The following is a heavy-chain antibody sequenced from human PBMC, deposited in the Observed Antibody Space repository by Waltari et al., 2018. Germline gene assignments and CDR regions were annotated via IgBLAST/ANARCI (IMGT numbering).Heavy chain of an antibody. CDR3: AKDAFGNTYLDF. CDR1: GLTFSNFG. J-gene: IGHJ4*02. CDR2: IWFDGSDK. V-gene: IGHV3-30*02. Sequence: QVNLVESGGGVVQPGGSLRLSCAPSGLTFSNFGMHWVRQAPGNGLEWVALIWFDGSDKFYADSVRCRFTISRDNSARTLYLDMDSLRLDDTAMYYCAKDAFGNTYLDFWGQGTLVTVSS. D-gene: IGHD2-2*02.